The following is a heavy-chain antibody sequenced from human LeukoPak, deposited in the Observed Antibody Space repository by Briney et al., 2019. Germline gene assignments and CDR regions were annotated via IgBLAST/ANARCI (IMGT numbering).Heavy chain of an antibody. V-gene: IGHV3-30*01. D-gene: IGHD3-22*01. J-gene: IGHJ5*02. CDR2: ISYDGSSK. Sequence: GGSLRLSCAASGFTFSSYAMHWVRQAPGKGLEWVAVISYDGSSKYYADSVKGRFTISRDNSKNTLYLQMNSLRAEDTAVYYCAGDLVPPVVPSQTVGSHWFDPWGQGTLVTVSS. CDR1: GFTFSSYA. CDR3: AGDLVPPVVPSQTVGSHWFDP.